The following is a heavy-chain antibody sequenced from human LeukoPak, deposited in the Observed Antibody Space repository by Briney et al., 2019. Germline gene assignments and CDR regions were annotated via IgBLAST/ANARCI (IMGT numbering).Heavy chain of an antibody. CDR3: ARQQWELLFDY. J-gene: IGHJ4*02. CDR1: GGSISSSSYY. Sequence: PSETLSLTCTVSGGSISSSSYYWGWIRQPPGKGLAWIGSIYYSGSTYYNPSLKSRVTISVDTSKNQFSLKLSSVTAADTAVYYCARQQWELLFDYWGQGTLVTVSS. CDR2: IYYSGST. V-gene: IGHV4-39*01. D-gene: IGHD1-26*01.